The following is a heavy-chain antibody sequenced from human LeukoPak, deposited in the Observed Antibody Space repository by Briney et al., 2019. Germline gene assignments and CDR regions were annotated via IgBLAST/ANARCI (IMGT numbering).Heavy chain of an antibody. D-gene: IGHD5-12*01. J-gene: IGHJ4*02. CDR3: ARDGGYEMGRDY. CDR2: ISGSGGDT. CDR1: GFTFNNYA. Sequence: GGSLRLSCAASGFTFNNYAMSWVRLAPGKGLEWVSGISGSGGDTYYADSVKGRFTISRDNSKNTLYLQMNSLRAEDTAVYYCARDGGYEMGRDYWGQGTLVTVSS. V-gene: IGHV3-23*01.